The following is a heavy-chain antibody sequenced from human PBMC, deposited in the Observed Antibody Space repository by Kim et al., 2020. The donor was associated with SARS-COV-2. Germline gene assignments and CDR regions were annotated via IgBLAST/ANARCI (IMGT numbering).Heavy chain of an antibody. Sequence: KGRFTISSDNSKNTLYLQMNSLRAEDTAVYYCAKPLWFGELLSYYYGMDVWGQGTTVTVSS. D-gene: IGHD3-10*01. J-gene: IGHJ6*02. CDR3: AKPLWFGELLSYYYGMDV. V-gene: IGHV3-23*01.